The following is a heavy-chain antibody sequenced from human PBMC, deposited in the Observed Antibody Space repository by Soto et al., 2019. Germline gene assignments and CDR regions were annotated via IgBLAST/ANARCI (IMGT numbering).Heavy chain of an antibody. CDR1: GGTFSSYT. V-gene: IGHV1-69*02. D-gene: IGHD3-10*01. CDR2: IIPILGIA. CDR3: ARLSDYDGLSSDY. Sequence: SVKVSCKASGGTFSSYTISWVRQAPGQGLEWMGRIIPILGIANYAQKFQGRVTITADKSTSTAYMELSSLRSEDTAVYYCARLSDYDGLSSDYWGQGTLVTVSS. J-gene: IGHJ4*02.